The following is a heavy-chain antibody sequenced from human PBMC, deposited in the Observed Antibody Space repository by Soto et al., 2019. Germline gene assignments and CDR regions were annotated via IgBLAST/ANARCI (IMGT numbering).Heavy chain of an antibody. CDR1: GLVVSNDD. D-gene: IGHD4-17*01. CDR2: IKQDESEK. Sequence: XVSLSRSVASSGLVVSNDDATWVGQAPGKGLEWVANIKQDESEKYYVDSVKGRFTISRDNNKNSLYLQMNSLRAEDTAMYYCERDVYGATGWFDPWARGTLVTVSS. CDR3: ERDVYGATGWFDP. J-gene: IGHJ5*02. V-gene: IGHV3-7*03.